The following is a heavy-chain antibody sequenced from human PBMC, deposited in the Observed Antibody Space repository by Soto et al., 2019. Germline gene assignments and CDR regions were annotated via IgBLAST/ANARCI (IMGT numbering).Heavy chain of an antibody. CDR3: ARGQDVLRYFDWLLSYYGMDV. CDR1: GYTFTSYA. D-gene: IGHD3-9*01. J-gene: IGHJ6*02. V-gene: IGHV1-3*01. CDR2: INAGNGNT. Sequence: QVQLVQSGAGVKKPGASVKVSCKASGYTFTSYAMHWVRQAPGQRLEWMGWINAGNGNTKYSQKFQGRVTITRDTSASTAYMELSSLRSEDTAVYYCARGQDVLRYFDWLLSYYGMDVWGQGTTVTVSS.